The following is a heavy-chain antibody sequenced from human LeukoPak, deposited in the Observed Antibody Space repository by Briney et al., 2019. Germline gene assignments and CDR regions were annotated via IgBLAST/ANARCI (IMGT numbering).Heavy chain of an antibody. CDR1: DFSFTTYA. V-gene: IGHV3-23*01. CDR3: AKESSLLRGPLVIYYFDF. D-gene: IGHD3-10*01. CDR2: ISGGGTIT. Sequence: GGSLRLSCAASDFSFTTYAMSWVRQAPGKGLEWVSSISGGGTITYYADSVKGRFTISRDNSKNTLYLQMNSLRAEDTAVYYCAKESSLLRGPLVIYYFDFWGQGTLVTVSS. J-gene: IGHJ4*02.